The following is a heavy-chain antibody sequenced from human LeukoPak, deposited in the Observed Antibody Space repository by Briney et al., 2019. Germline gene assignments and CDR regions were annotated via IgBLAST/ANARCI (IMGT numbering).Heavy chain of an antibody. J-gene: IGHJ4*02. V-gene: IGHV3-20*04. CDR3: ARDFLSMVPTLHGY. Sequence: GGSLRLSCAASGFTFDDYGMSWVRQAPGKGLEWVSGINWNGGSTGYADSVKGRFTISRDNAKNSLYLQMNSLRAEDTALYYCARDFLSMVPTLHGYWGQGTLVTVSS. D-gene: IGHD3-10*01. CDR1: GFTFDDYG. CDR2: INWNGGST.